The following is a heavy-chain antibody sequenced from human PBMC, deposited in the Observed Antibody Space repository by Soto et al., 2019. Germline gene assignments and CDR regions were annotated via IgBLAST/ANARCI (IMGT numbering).Heavy chain of an antibody. CDR1: GGSISSGGYY. CDR2: IYYSGST. CDR3: ARNPPKAEQWLVRGGVDAFDI. D-gene: IGHD6-19*01. Sequence: SETLSLTCTVSGGSISSGGYYWSWIRQHPGKGLEWIGYIYYSGSTYYNPSLKSRVTISVDTSKNQFSLKLSSVTAADTAVYYCARNPPKAEQWLVRGGVDAFDIWGQGTMVTVSS. V-gene: IGHV4-31*03. J-gene: IGHJ3*02.